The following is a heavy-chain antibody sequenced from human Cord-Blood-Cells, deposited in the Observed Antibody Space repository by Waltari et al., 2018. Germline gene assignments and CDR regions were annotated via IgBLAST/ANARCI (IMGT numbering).Heavy chain of an antibody. CDR3: ARDARFLEWLLPNWFDP. V-gene: IGHV1-69*09. J-gene: IGHJ5*02. Sequence: QVQLVQSGAEVKKPGSSVKVSCKASGGTFSSYAISWVRQAPGQGLEWMGRIIPILGIANYAQKFQGRVTITADKSTSTAYMELSSLRSEDMAVYYCARDARFLEWLLPNWFDPWGQGTLVTVSS. CDR1: GGTFSSYA. CDR2: IIPILGIA. D-gene: IGHD3-3*01.